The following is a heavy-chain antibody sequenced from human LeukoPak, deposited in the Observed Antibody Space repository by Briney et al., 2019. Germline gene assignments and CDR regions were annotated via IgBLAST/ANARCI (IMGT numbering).Heavy chain of an antibody. CDR2: IRAYNGNT. CDR3: TQKTAYEILTGSPLDY. V-gene: IGHV1-18*01. J-gene: IGHJ4*02. Sequence: KISSKGSGYSFTSYGISWVRQTPGYGLESMRWIRAYNGNTHYAQKLQGRVTMTTDTSTSTAYMELRSLRSDDTAVFFFTQKTAYEILTGSPLDYWGQGTLVTVSS. D-gene: IGHD3-9*01. CDR1: GYSFTSYG.